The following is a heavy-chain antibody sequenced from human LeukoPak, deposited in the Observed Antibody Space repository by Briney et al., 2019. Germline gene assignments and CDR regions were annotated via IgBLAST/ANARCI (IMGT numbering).Heavy chain of an antibody. Sequence: TSETLSLTCTVSGGSISCSSYYWCWIRQPPGKGLEWIGSIYYSGSTYYNPSLKSRVTISVDTSKNQFSLKLSSVTAADTAVYYCARVEKDIVVVPAARWFDPWGQGTLVTVSS. CDR3: ARVEKDIVVVPAARWFDP. J-gene: IGHJ5*02. V-gene: IGHV4-39*07. CDR1: GGSISCSSYY. D-gene: IGHD2-2*01. CDR2: IYYSGST.